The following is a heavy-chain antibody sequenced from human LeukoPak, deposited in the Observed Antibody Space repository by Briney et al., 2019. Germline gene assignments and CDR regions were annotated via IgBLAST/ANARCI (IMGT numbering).Heavy chain of an antibody. D-gene: IGHD3-10*01. CDR2: IYYGGST. CDR3: ARDRGYLDGFDI. CDR1: GASITNYY. Sequence: KTSETPSLACTVSGASITNYYWSWIRQPPGKGQEWIGYIYYGGSTNYNPSLNSRVTISIDKSNNQFSLKLNSVTAADTAVYYCARDRGYLDGFDIWGQGTMVTVSS. J-gene: IGHJ3*02. V-gene: IGHV4-59*01.